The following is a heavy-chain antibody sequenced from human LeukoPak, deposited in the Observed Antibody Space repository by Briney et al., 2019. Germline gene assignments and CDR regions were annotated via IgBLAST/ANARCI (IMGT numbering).Heavy chain of an antibody. CDR1: GFTFSNYA. V-gene: IGHV3-30*04. CDR3: ARALGSSWDSSLDS. J-gene: IGHJ4*02. CDR2: ISYDGSVE. Sequence: TGGSLRLSCAASGFTFSNYAMHWVRQAPGKGLEWVALISYDGSVEKNAASVKGRFTISRDNSKNTLYLQMNSLRTDDTAVYYCARALGSSWDSSLDSWGQGTLVTVSS. D-gene: IGHD6-13*01.